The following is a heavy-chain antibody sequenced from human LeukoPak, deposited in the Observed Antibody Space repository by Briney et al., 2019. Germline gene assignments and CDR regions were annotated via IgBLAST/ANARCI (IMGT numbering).Heavy chain of an antibody. Sequence: SETLSLTFTFSVGSIISGSYYWGWIRQPPGKGLEWIGEINHSGSTNYNPSLKSRVTISVDTSKNQFSLKLSSVTAADTAVYYCARPTLRHPSGREPLNDYWGQGTLVTVSS. CDR3: ARPTLRHPSGREPLNDY. D-gene: IGHD1-26*01. CDR1: VGSIISGSYY. V-gene: IGHV4-39*07. J-gene: IGHJ4*02. CDR2: INHSGST.